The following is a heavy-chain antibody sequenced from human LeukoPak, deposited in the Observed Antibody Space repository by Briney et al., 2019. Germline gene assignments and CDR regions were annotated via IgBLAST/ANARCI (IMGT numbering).Heavy chain of an antibody. J-gene: IGHJ4*02. CDR1: GFTFSSYW. CDR3: AREDEAYYDFWSGYYTPYYFDY. D-gene: IGHD3-3*01. Sequence: PGGSLRLSCAASGFTFSSYWMSWVRQAPGKGLEWVANIKQDGSEKYYVDSVKGRLTISRDNAKNSLYLQMNSLRAEDTAVYYCAREDEAYYDFWSGYYTPYYFDYWGQGTLVTVSS. V-gene: IGHV3-7*01. CDR2: IKQDGSEK.